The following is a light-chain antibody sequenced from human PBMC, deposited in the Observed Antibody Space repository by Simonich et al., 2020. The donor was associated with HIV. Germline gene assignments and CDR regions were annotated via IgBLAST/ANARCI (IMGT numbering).Light chain of an antibody. CDR3: QQYYSTPWT. J-gene: IGKJ1*01. CDR2: AAS. V-gene: IGKV1-39*01. Sequence: DIQMTQSPSSLSASVGDRVTITCRASQSISGYLNWYQQKPGKAPKLLIYAASSLQSGVPSRFSGSGSGTDFTLTISSLQPEDFATYYCQQYYSTPWTFGQGTKVEI. CDR1: QSISGY.